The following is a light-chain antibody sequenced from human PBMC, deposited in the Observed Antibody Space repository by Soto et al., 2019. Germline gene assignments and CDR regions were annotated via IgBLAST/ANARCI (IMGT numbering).Light chain of an antibody. Sequence: EIVMTQSPATLSVSPGERATLSCMASQSVSSNLAWYQQKPGQAPRLLIYGASTRATGIPARFSGSGSGTEVTLTISSLQSEDVAVYYCQQYNNWPPLTFGGGTKVEIK. CDR1: QSVSSN. CDR3: QQYNNWPPLT. CDR2: GAS. V-gene: IGKV3-15*01. J-gene: IGKJ4*01.